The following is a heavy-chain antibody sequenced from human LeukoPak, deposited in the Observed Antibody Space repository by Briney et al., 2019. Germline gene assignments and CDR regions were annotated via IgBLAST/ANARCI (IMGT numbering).Heavy chain of an antibody. CDR1: GFTVSSNY. CDR3: ARDGFLEWFPYYYYGMDV. Sequence: GGSLRLSCAASGFTVSSNYISWVRQAPGKGLEWVSVIYSGGSTYYADSVKGRFTISRDNSKNTLYLQMNSLRAEDTAVYYCARDGFLEWFPYYYYGMDVWGQGTTVTVSS. J-gene: IGHJ6*02. D-gene: IGHD3-3*01. V-gene: IGHV3-53*01. CDR2: IYSGGST.